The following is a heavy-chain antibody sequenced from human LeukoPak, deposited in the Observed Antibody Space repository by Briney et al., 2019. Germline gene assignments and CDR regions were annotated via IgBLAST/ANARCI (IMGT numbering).Heavy chain of an antibody. CDR2: ISGSGGST. CDR1: GFTFSSYA. V-gene: IGHV3-23*01. J-gene: IGHJ6*02. Sequence: GGSLRLSCAASGFTFSSYAMSWVRQAPGEGREWVSAISGSGGSTYYADSVKGRFTISRDNSKNTLYLQMNSLRAEDTAVYYCAKTLPAASLYYCYGMDVWGQGTTVTVSS. D-gene: IGHD2-2*01. CDR3: AKTLPAASLYYCYGMDV.